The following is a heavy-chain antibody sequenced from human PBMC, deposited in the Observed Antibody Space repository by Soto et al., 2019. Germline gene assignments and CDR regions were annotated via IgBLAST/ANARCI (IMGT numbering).Heavy chain of an antibody. CDR1: GGTFSSYA. Sequence: HVQLVQSGAEVKKPGSSVKVSCKASGGTFSSYAISWVRQAPGQGLEWMGGIIPIFRTPDYAQKFQGRVTITADESTSTAYMELSSLRSEDTAVYYCARDKDRPRLGGNYYYIMDVWGQGTTVTVSS. V-gene: IGHV1-69*12. J-gene: IGHJ6*02. CDR3: ARDKDRPRLGGNYYYIMDV. CDR2: IIPIFRTP. D-gene: IGHD5-12*01.